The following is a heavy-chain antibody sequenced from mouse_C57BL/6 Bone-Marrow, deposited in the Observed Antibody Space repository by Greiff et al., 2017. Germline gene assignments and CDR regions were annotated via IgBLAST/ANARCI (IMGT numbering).Heavy chain of an antibody. CDR2: IDPSDSET. CDR3: ARELRYSFYYFDY. CDR1: GYTFTSYW. J-gene: IGHJ2*01. D-gene: IGHD1-1*01. V-gene: IGHV1-52*01. Sequence: QVQLQQPGAELVRPGSSVKLSCKASGYTFTSYWMHWVKQRPIQGLEWIGNIDPSDSETHYNQKFKDKATLTVDKSSSTAYMQLSILTSEDAAVYYCARELRYSFYYFDYWGQGTTLTVSS.